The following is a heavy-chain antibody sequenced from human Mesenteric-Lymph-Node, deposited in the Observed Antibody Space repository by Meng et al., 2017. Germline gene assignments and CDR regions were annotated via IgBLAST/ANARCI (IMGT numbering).Heavy chain of an antibody. J-gene: IGHJ6*02. CDR2: IYHSGSS. CDR1: GASVSSNYW. CDR3: ARFLEESSSWYYSYGMDV. V-gene: IGHV4-4*02. D-gene: IGHD6-13*01. Sequence: SETLSPTFAVPGASVSSNYWWSWARQAPGKGLEWLGEIYHSGSSNYNPSLESRVTISVDKSKSQFSLKLSSVTAADTAVYYCARFLEESSSWYYSYGMDVWGQGTTVTVSS.